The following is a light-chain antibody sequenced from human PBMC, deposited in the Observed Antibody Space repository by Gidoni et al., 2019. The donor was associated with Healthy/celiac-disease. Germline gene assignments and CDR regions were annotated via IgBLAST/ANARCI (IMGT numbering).Light chain of an antibody. CDR3: LQDYNYPRT. V-gene: IGKV1-6*01. CDR2: AAS. J-gene: IGKJ1*01. CDR1: QGIRND. Sequence: AIQMTQSPSSLSASVGDRVTITCRSSQGIRNDLGWYQQKPGKAPKLLIYAASSLQSGVPSRFSGSGSGTDFTLTISSLHPEDFATYYCLQDYNYPRTFGQGTKVEIK.